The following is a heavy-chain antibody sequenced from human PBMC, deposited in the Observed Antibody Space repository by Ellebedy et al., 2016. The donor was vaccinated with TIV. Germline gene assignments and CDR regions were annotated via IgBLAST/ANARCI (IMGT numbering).Heavy chain of an antibody. CDR1: GFTFSDYW. CDR3: ARGRTWVDN. Sequence: GESLKISXAASGFTFSDYWMTWVRQAPGKGLDWVANIKLDGSEKYYVDSVKIRFTISRDNARNSLYLQMNSLRAEDTAVYFCARGRTWVDNWGQGTLVTVSS. CDR2: IKLDGSEK. J-gene: IGHJ4*02. D-gene: IGHD1-1*01. V-gene: IGHV3-7*01.